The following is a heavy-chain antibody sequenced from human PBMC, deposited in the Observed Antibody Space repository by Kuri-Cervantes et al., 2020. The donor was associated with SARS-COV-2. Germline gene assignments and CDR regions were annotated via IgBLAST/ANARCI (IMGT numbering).Heavy chain of an antibody. J-gene: IGHJ2*01. V-gene: IGHV3-33*05. D-gene: IGHD3-22*01. CDR1: GFTLSGYG. CDR2: TSADRTKE. CDR3: ARDSDTTGYYWYFNL. Sequence: GESLKISCAASGFTLSGYGIHWVRQAPGKGLEWVAATSADRTKEYYLDSVKGRFAISRDNSKNTVYLQINSLRAEDTAVYYCARDSDTTGYYWYFNLWGRGTLVPSPQ.